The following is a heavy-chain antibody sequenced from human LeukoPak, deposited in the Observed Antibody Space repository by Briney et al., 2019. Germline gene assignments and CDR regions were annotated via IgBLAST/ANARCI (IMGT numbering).Heavy chain of an antibody. J-gene: IGHJ4*02. CDR3: ARVVVRGVHDY. D-gene: IGHD3-10*01. CDR1: GFTFSSYW. CDR2: IKQDGSEK. V-gene: IGHV3-7*01. Sequence: GGCLRLSCAASGFTFSSYWMSWVRQAPGKGLEWVANIKQDGSEKYYVDSVKGRFTISRDNAKNSLYLQMNSLRAEDTAVYYCARVVVRGVHDYWGQGTLVTVSS.